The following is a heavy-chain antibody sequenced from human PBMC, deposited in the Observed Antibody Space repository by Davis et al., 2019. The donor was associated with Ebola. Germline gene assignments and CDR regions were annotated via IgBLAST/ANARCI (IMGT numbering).Heavy chain of an antibody. Sequence: GGSLRLSCAASGFTVSSNYMSWVRQAPGKGMEWVANIKQDRSEKYYVDSVKGRFTISRDNAKNSLYLQMNSLRAEDTAVYYCARRTGYWGQGTLVTVSS. V-gene: IGHV3-7*01. CDR3: ARRTGY. CDR1: GFTVSSNY. CDR2: IKQDRSEK. J-gene: IGHJ4*02. D-gene: IGHD1-1*01.